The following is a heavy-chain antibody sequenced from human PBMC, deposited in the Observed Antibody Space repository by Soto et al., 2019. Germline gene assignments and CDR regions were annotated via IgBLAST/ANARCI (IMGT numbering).Heavy chain of an antibody. V-gene: IGHV4-31*03. CDR1: GGSISSGGYY. CDR2: IYYSGST. Sequence: SSETLSLTCTVSGGSISSGGYYWSWIRQHPGKGLEWIGYIYYSGSTYYNPSLKSRVTISVDTSKNQFSLKLSSVTAADTAVYYCASTNDFRGLDYWGQGTLVTVSS. CDR3: ASTNDFRGLDY. J-gene: IGHJ4*02. D-gene: IGHD3-3*01.